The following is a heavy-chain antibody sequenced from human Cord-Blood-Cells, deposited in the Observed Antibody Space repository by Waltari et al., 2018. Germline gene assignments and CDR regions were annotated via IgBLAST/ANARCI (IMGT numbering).Heavy chain of an antibody. J-gene: IGHJ4*02. CDR2: IYYSGST. Sequence: QVQLQESGPGLVKPSETLSLTCTVSGGSISSSYWSWIRQPPGKGLEWIGYIYYSGSTNYNPSLKSRVTISVDTSKNQFSLKLSSVTAADTAVYYCAGDYGSGYDYWGQGTLVTVSS. V-gene: IGHV4-59*01. CDR3: AGDYGSGYDY. D-gene: IGHD3-10*01. CDR1: GGSISSSY.